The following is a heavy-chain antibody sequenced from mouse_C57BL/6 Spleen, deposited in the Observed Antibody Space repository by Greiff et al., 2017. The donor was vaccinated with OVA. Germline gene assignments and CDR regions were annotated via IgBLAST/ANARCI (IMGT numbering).Heavy chain of an antibody. D-gene: IGHD4-1*01. CDR3: ARGLGEDAMDY. J-gene: IGHJ4*01. CDR2: IHPNGGST. CDR1: GYTFTSYW. Sequence: QVQLQQPGAELVKPGASVKLSCKASGYTFTSYWMHWVKQRPGQGLEWIGMIHPNGGSTNYNEKFKSKATLTVDKSSSTAYMQRSSLTSEDSAVYYCARGLGEDAMDYGGQGTSVTVSS. V-gene: IGHV1-64*01.